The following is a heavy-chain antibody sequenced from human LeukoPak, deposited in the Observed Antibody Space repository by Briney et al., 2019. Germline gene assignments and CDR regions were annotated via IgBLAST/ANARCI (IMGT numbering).Heavy chain of an antibody. J-gene: IGHJ6*03. CDR3: ASTFRTRGYYMDV. CDR1: GYTFTGYY. Sequence: ASVKVSCKASGYTFTGYYMHWVRQAPGQGLEWMGRINPNSGGTNYAQKFQGRFTMTRDTSISTAYMELSRLRSDDTAVYYCASTFRTRGYYMDVWGKGTTVTVSS. V-gene: IGHV1-2*06. D-gene: IGHD3-10*01. CDR2: INPNSGGT.